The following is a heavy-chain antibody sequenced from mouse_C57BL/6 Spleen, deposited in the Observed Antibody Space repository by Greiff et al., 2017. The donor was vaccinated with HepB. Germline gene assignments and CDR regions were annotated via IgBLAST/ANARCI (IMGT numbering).Heavy chain of an antibody. CDR3: ARHRYYCYDDYLDD. Sequence: EVQLVESGGGLVKPGGSLKLSCAASGFTFSSYTMSWVRQTPEKRLEWVATISGGGGNTYYPDSVKGRFTISRDNAKNTLYLQMSSLRSEDTALYYCARHRYYCYDDYLDDWGQGTTLTVSS. V-gene: IGHV5-9*01. D-gene: IGHD2-2*01. CDR2: ISGGGGNT. CDR1: GFTFSSYT. J-gene: IGHJ2*01.